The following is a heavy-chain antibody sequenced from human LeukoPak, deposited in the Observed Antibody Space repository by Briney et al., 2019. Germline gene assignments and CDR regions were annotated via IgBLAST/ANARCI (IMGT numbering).Heavy chain of an antibody. CDR3: ARRGIAVAGTRTYCGMDV. V-gene: IGHV5-51*01. J-gene: IGHJ6*02. CDR2: IYPGDSDT. Sequence: GESLKISCKGSGYSFTSYWIGWVRPMPGKGLEWMGIIYPGDSDTRYSPSFQGQVTISADKAISTAYLQWSSLKASDTAMYYCARRGIAVAGTRTYCGMDVWGQGTTVTVSS. CDR1: GYSFTSYW. D-gene: IGHD6-19*01.